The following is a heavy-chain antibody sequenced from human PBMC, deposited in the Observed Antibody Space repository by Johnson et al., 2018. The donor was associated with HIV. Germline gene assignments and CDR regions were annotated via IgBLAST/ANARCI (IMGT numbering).Heavy chain of an antibody. J-gene: IGHJ3*02. Sequence: VQLVESGGGVVQPGGSLRLFCAASGFTFSSYGMHWVRQAPGKGLEWVAFIRYDGSNKYYADSVKGRFTISRDNYKNTLYLQMNSLRAEDTAVYYCARETRVWYNWNDGSRAFDIWGQGTMVTVSS. V-gene: IGHV3-30*02. CDR1: GFTFSSYG. CDR3: ARETRVWYNWNDGSRAFDI. D-gene: IGHD1-1*01. CDR2: IRYDGSNK.